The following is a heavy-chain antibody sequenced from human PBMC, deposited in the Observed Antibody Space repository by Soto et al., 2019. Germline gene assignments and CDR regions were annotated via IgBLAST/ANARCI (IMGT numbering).Heavy chain of an antibody. CDR3: AKDQGRRPLYGSGSYPPIDGIDV. Sequence: LRHSCAASGFTFSSYAMSWVRQAPGKGLEWVSAISGSGGSTYYADSMKGRFTISRDNSKNTLYLQMNSLRAEDTAVYYCAKDQGRRPLYGSGSYPPIDGIDVWGQGTTVTV. V-gene: IGHV3-23*01. CDR1: GFTFSSYA. D-gene: IGHD3-10*01. J-gene: IGHJ6*02. CDR2: ISGSGGST.